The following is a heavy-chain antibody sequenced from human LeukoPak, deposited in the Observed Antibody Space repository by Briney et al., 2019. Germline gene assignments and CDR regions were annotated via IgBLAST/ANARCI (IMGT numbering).Heavy chain of an antibody. Sequence: GGSLRLSCVASGFTFGKYWMSWVRQAPGKGLEWVANIKLDGSEKNYVDSVKGRFTISRDNTKNSLYLQMNSLRVEDTAVYYCAKTYYGSGSYYFDYWGQGTLVTVSS. CDR3: AKTYYGSGSYYFDY. D-gene: IGHD3-10*01. V-gene: IGHV3-7*03. CDR1: GFTFGKYW. CDR2: IKLDGSEK. J-gene: IGHJ4*02.